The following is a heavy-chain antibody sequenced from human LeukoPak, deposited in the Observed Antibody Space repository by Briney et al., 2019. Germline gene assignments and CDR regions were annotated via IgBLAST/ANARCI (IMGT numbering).Heavy chain of an antibody. CDR3: ARGRSSGWYARHDTNPTDY. D-gene: IGHD6-19*01. Sequence: GGSLRLSCAASGFTFGDYYMSWIRQAPGKGLEWISYISSSSTYTTYADSVKGRFTISRDNAKNSLHLQMNSLRAEDTAVYYCARGRSSGWYARHDTNPTDYWGQGTLVTVSS. CDR2: ISSSSTYT. CDR1: GFTFGDYY. J-gene: IGHJ4*02. V-gene: IGHV3-11*06.